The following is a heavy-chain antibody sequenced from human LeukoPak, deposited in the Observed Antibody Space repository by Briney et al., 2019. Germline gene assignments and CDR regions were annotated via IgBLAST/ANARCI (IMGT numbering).Heavy chain of an antibody. Sequence: GGSLRLSCAASGFTFSSYGMSWVRQAPGKGLEWVSAISGSGGSTYYADSVKGRFTISRDNSKNSLYLQMNSLRAEDTALYYCAKDIRGSTSWYGLAYWGQGTPVTVSS. V-gene: IGHV3-23*01. J-gene: IGHJ4*02. CDR2: ISGSGGST. D-gene: IGHD6-13*01. CDR3: AKDIRGSTSWYGLAY. CDR1: GFTFSSYG.